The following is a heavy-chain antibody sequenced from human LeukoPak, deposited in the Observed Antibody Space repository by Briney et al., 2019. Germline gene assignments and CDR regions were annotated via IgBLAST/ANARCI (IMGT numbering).Heavy chain of an antibody. Sequence: GGSLRLSCAASGFTFSTYWMTWVRQAPGKGREWVANIKEDGSEKYYVESVKGRFTISRDNAKNSLYLQMNSLRAEDMALYYCVREEAGGPDYWGQGTLVTVSS. CDR3: VREEAGGPDY. V-gene: IGHV3-7*01. J-gene: IGHJ4*02. D-gene: IGHD3-16*01. CDR2: IKEDGSEK. CDR1: GFTFSTYW.